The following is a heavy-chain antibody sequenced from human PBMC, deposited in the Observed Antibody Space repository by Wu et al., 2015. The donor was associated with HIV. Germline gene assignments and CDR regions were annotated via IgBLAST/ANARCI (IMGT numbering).Heavy chain of an antibody. CDR2: IIPIHGAA. V-gene: IGHV1-69*11. J-gene: IGHJ4*02. CDR3: ATERTVAITHFDS. CDR1: GGTFSRSG. Sequence: QVQLVQSGPEVKKPGSSVRVSCKASGGTFSRSGFSWVRQVPGQGFEWMGRIIPIHGAANYAQKFEGRVTITADESTSTAYMDLSSLTSEDTAVYYCATERTVAITHFDSWDQGTLVTVSS. D-gene: IGHD3-22*01.